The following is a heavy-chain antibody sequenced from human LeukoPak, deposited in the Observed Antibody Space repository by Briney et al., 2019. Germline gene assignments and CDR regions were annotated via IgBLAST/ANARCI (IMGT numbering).Heavy chain of an antibody. V-gene: IGHV4-34*01. CDR1: DESFSDFY. Sequence: SETLSLTCAVYDESFSDFYLNWIRQPPGKGLEWIGEINHSGRVNYNPSLKSRVTISVDTSKNQFSLKLSSVTAADTAVYYCASSRHYDYVWGSYRYVGTDYYYGMDVWGQGTTVTVSS. D-gene: IGHD3-16*02. J-gene: IGHJ6*02. CDR2: INHSGRV. CDR3: ASSRHYDYVWGSYRYVGTDYYYGMDV.